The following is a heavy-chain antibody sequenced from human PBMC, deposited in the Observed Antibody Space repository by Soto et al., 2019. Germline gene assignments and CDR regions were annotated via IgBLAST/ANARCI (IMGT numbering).Heavy chain of an antibody. J-gene: IGHJ4*02. CDR1: GFTFSSYE. Sequence: GGSLRLSCAASGFTFSSYEMNWVRQAPGKGLEWVSYISSSGSTIYYADSVKGRFTISRDNAKNSLYLQMNSLRAEDTAVYYCARGRGATRRFDYWGQGPLVTVSS. V-gene: IGHV3-48*03. CDR2: ISSSGSTI. D-gene: IGHD1-26*01. CDR3: ARGRGATRRFDY.